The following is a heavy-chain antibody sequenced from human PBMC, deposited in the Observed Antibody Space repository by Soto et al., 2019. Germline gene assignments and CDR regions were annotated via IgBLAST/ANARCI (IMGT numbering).Heavy chain of an antibody. CDR3: ARRGGYSYGYLDY. Sequence: HPGGSLRLSCVASGFMLSAYGMHWVRQAPGKGLEWVAVIWYDGSNKYYADSVKGRFTISRDNSKNTLYLQMNSLRAEDTAVYYCARRGGYSYGYLDYWGQGTLVTVSS. V-gene: IGHV3-33*01. CDR2: IWYDGSNK. J-gene: IGHJ4*02. CDR1: GFMLSAYG. D-gene: IGHD5-18*01.